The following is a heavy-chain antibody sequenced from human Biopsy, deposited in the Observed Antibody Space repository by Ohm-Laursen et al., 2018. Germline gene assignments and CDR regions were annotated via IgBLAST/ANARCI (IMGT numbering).Heavy chain of an antibody. CDR3: AKPADSYGSEFYFDY. CDR1: GFTFSSHA. J-gene: IGHJ4*02. CDR2: INTSGGST. D-gene: IGHD4-17*01. V-gene: IGHV3-23*01. Sequence: SLRLSCAASGFTFSSHAMSWARQAPGKGLECVSVINTSGGSTHYAVSVKGRFTISRDNSKNTLYLRMNSLRAEDTAVYYCAKPADSYGSEFYFDYWGQGTLVTVSS.